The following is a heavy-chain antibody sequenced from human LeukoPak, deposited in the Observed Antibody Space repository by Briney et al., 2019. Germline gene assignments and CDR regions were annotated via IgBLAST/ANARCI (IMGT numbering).Heavy chain of an antibody. CDR2: INPNSGGT. Sequence: ASVKVSCKASGYTFTGYYMHWVRQAPGQGLEWMGWINPNSGGTKYAQKLQGRVTMTRDTSISTAYMEVSRLRSDDTAVYYCARVFQKQLADYWGQGTLVTVSS. J-gene: IGHJ4*02. CDR3: ARVFQKQLADY. D-gene: IGHD6-13*01. CDR1: GYTFTGYY. V-gene: IGHV1-2*02.